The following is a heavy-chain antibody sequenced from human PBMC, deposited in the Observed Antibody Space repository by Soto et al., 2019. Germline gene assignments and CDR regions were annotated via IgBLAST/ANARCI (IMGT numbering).Heavy chain of an antibody. J-gene: IGHJ4*02. D-gene: IGHD6-6*01. Sequence: QVQLVQSGADVKKPGASVKLSCKASGYTFTTYAISWLRQAPGQGLEWMGWSNTYTGNTDYAQSLQGRVTMTTDPSTNTAYMELRSLRSDDTAVYYCARDRLSRTSSITFDYWGQGVLVTVSS. V-gene: IGHV1-18*01. CDR3: ARDRLSRTSSITFDY. CDR1: GYTFTTYA. CDR2: SNTYTGNT.